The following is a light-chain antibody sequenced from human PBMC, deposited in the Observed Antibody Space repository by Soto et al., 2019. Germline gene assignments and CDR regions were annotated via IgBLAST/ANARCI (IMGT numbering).Light chain of an antibody. J-gene: IGLJ3*02. V-gene: IGLV2-14*01. Sequence: QSALTQPASVSGSPGQSITISCAGTGGDVGAYNYVSWYQQHPGKAPKLMIYEVFRRPSGISNRFSASKSGNTAYLTISTLQAEDEADYYCSSYTTSNTVVSGGGTKLTVL. CDR3: SSYTTSNTVV. CDR2: EVF. CDR1: GGDVGAYNY.